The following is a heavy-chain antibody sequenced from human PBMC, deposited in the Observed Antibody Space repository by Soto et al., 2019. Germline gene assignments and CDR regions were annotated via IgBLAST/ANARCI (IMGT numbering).Heavy chain of an antibody. J-gene: IGHJ6*02. CDR2: RYQSGST. D-gene: IGHD2-2*01. CDR3: AGGAPSTTYPKVAHGLDV. CDR1: GVSVSSTDYS. V-gene: IGHV4-30-4*01. Sequence: QVHLQGSGPGLVKPSETLSLICTVSGVSVSSTDYSWTWVRQPPGKGLEWIGYRYQSGSTLYNPYLKSRTIISVDTSKNQMYLNLTSVTAADTAVYYCAGGAPSTTYPKVAHGLDVWGQGTAVTVS.